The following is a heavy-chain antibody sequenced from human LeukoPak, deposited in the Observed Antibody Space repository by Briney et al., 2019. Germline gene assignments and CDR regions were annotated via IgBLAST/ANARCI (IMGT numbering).Heavy chain of an antibody. V-gene: IGHV4-31*03. CDR2: IYYSGDT. CDR3: ARVDSGYGGYFDY. Sequence: PSQTLSLTCTVSGGSISSGGYYWTWIRQHPGKGLEWIGNIYYSGDTYYNPSLRSRISILVDTSKNQFSLKVTSATAADTAVYFCARVDSGYGGYFDYWGQGILVTVSS. J-gene: IGHJ4*02. CDR1: GGSISSGGYY. D-gene: IGHD5-12*01.